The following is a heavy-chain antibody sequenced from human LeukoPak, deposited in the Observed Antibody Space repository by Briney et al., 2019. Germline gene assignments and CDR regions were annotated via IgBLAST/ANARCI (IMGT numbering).Heavy chain of an antibody. D-gene: IGHD3-16*01. CDR1: GGSISSYY. CDR2: IYTSGST. Sequence: PSETLSLTCTVSGGSISSYYWSWIRQPAGKGLEWIGRIYTSGSTNYNPSLKSRVTVSVDTSKNQFSLKLSSVTAADTAVYYCARDLGSPRGSWFDPWGQGTLVTVSS. V-gene: IGHV4-4*07. CDR3: ARDLGSPRGSWFDP. J-gene: IGHJ5*02.